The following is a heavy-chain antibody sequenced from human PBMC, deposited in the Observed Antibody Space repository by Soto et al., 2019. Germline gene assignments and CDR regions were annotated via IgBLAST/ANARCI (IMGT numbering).Heavy chain of an antibody. Sequence: GGSLRLSCAASGFTFSSYGMHWVRQAPGKGLEWVAVIWYDGSNKYYADSVKGRFTISRDNSKNTLYLQMNSLRAEDTAVYYCARGCISTSCYGGAFDIWGQGTMVTVSS. CDR1: GFTFSSYG. CDR3: ARGCISTSCYGGAFDI. D-gene: IGHD2-2*01. V-gene: IGHV3-33*01. CDR2: IWYDGSNK. J-gene: IGHJ3*02.